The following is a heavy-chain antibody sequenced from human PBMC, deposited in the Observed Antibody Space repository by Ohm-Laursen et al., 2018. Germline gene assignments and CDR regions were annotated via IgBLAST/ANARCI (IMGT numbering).Heavy chain of an antibody. J-gene: IGHJ4*02. CDR1: GYTFTSYD. CDR2: MNPNSGNT. Sequence: GSSVKVSCNASGYTFTSYDINWVRQATGQGLEWMGWMNPNSGNTGYAQKFQGRVTMTRNTSISTAYMELSSLRSEDTAVYYCARSRGSSGFDYWGQGTLVTVSS. D-gene: IGHD3-22*01. CDR3: ARSRGSSGFDY. V-gene: IGHV1-8*01.